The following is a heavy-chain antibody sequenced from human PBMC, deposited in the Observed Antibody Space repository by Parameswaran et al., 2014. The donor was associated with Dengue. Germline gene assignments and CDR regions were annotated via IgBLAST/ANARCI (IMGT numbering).Heavy chain of an antibody. D-gene: IGHD4-17*01. CDR1: GFTFSNAW. CDR3: TTDGDYGENYFDY. CDR2: IKSKTDGGTT. J-gene: IGHJ4*02. V-gene: IGHV3-15*01. Sequence: GESLKISCAASGFTFSNAWMSWVRQAPGKGLEWVGRIKSKTDGGTTDYAAPVKGRFTISRDDSKNTLYLQMNSLKTEDTAVYYCTTDGDYGENYFDYWGQGTLVTVSS.